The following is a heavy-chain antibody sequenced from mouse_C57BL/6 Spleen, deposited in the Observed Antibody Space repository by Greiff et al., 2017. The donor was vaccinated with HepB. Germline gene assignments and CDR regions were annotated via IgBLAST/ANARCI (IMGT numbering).Heavy chain of an antibody. CDR1: GFSLTSYG. Sequence: VKLQESGPGLVQPSQSLFITCTVSGFSLTSYGVHWVRQSPGKGLEWLGVIWSGGSTDYNAAFISRLSISKDNSKSQVFFKMNSLQADDTAIYCGARNGYSNPFAYWGQGTLVTVSA. V-gene: IGHV2-2*01. J-gene: IGHJ3*01. CDR2: IWSGGST. D-gene: IGHD2-5*01. CDR3: ARNGYSNPFAY.